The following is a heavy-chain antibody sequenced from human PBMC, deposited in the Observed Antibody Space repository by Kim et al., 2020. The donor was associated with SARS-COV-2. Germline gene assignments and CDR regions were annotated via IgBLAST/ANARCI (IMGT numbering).Heavy chain of an antibody. V-gene: IGHV1-69*04. Sequence: SVKVSCKASGGTFSSYAISWVRQAPGQGLEWMGRIIPILGIANYAQKFQGRVTITADKSTSTAYMELSSLRSEDTAVYYCARGTLGEGSGGSYHWDYWGQGTLVTVSS. J-gene: IGHJ4*02. D-gene: IGHD1-26*01. CDR2: IIPILGIA. CDR1: GGTFSSYA. CDR3: ARGTLGEGSGGSYHWDY.